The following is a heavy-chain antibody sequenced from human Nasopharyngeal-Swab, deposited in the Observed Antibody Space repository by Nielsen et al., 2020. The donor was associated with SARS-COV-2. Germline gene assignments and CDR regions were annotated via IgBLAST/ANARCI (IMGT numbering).Heavy chain of an antibody. CDR2: INIDGSST. Sequence: GESLKISCAASGFTFSSYAMSWVRQAPGKGLVWVSRINIDGSSTRHADSVKGRFTISRDNGKNTLYLQMNSLRAEDTAIYYCARGFYYGMDVWGQGTTVTVSS. J-gene: IGHJ6*02. CDR3: ARGFYYGMDV. CDR1: GFTFSSYA. V-gene: IGHV3-74*01.